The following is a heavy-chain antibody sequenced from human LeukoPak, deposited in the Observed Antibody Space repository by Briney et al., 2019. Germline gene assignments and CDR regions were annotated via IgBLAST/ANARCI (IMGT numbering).Heavy chain of an antibody. CDR3: AREVEHIVVVTAYNWFDP. CDR2: IIPIFGTA. J-gene: IGHJ5*02. CDR1: GGTFSSYA. V-gene: IGHV1-69*13. D-gene: IGHD2-21*02. Sequence: SVKVSCKASGGTFSSYAISWVRQAPGQGLEWMGGIIPIFGTANYAQKFQGRVTTTADESTSTAYMELSSLRSEDTAVYYCAREVEHIVVVTAYNWFDPWGQGTLVTVSS.